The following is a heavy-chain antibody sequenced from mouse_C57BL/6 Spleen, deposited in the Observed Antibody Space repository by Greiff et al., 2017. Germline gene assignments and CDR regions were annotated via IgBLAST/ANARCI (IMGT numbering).Heavy chain of an antibody. CDR2: INPSTGGT. D-gene: IGHD1-1*01. V-gene: IGHV1-42*01. Sequence: VQLQQSGPELVKPGASVKISCKASGYSFTGYYMNWVKQSPEKSLEWIGEINPSTGGTTYNQKFKAKATLTVDKSSSTAYMRLKSLTSEDSAVYYCARYYGSSYVDYFDYWGQGTTLTVSS. CDR3: ARYYGSSYVDYFDY. CDR1: GYSFTGYY. J-gene: IGHJ2*01.